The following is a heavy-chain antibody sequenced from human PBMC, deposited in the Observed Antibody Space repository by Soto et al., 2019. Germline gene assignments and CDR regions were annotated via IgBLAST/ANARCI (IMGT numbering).Heavy chain of an antibody. CDR2: IKSKTDGGTT. V-gene: IGHV3-15*01. Sequence: GGSLRLSCAASGFTFSSAWMSWVRQAPGKGLERVGRIKSKTDGGTTDYAAPVKGRFTISRDDSKNTLYLQMNSLKTEDTAVYYCTTDDLVVVVPAAPGMDYWGQGTLVTVSS. D-gene: IGHD2-2*01. J-gene: IGHJ4*02. CDR1: GFTFSSAW. CDR3: TTDDLVVVVPAAPGMDY.